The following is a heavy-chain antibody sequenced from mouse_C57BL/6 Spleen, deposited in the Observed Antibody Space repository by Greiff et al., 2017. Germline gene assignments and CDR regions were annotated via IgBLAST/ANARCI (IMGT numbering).Heavy chain of an antibody. CDR3: ARNELPDDYGHYAMDY. Sequence: EVQLQQSGPELVKPGASVKISCKASGYTFTDYYMNWVKQSHGKSLEWIGDINPNNGGTSYNQKFKGKATLTVDKSSSTAYMELRSLTSEDSAVYYCARNELPDDYGHYAMDYWGQGTSVTVSS. V-gene: IGHV1-26*01. D-gene: IGHD2-4*01. CDR1: GYTFTDYY. CDR2: INPNNGGT. J-gene: IGHJ4*01.